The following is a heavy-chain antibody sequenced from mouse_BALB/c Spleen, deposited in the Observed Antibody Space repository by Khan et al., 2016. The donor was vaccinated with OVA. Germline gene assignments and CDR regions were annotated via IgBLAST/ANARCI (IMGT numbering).Heavy chain of an antibody. CDR1: GYTFTSYW. J-gene: IGHJ4*01. CDR3: ARSKYYGSSLYAMDY. D-gene: IGHD1-1*01. Sequence: DLVKPGASVKLSCKASGYTFTSYWINWIKQRPGQGLEWVGHIGPGSGNTYYNEIFKGQATLTVDTSSSTASIQLSSLSSEDSAVYFGARSKYYGSSLYAMDYWGQGTTVTVSS. CDR2: IGPGSGNT. V-gene: IGHV1S41*01.